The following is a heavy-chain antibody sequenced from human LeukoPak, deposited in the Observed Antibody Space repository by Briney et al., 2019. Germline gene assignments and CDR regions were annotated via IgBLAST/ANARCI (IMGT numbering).Heavy chain of an antibody. D-gene: IGHD2-21*02. Sequence: ASVKVSCKASGYTFIDYYIHWVRQAPGQGLEWMGWINPNSGGTNYAQKFQGRVTMTRDTSISTAYMELSRLRSDGTAVYYCARDPSPSWIVVVTDYGMDVWGQGTTVTVSS. J-gene: IGHJ6*02. CDR1: GYTFIDYY. CDR2: INPNSGGT. CDR3: ARDPSPSWIVVVTDYGMDV. V-gene: IGHV1-2*02.